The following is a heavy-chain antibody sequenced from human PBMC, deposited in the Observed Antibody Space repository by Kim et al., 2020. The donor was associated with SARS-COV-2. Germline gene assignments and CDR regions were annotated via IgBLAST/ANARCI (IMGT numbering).Heavy chain of an antibody. V-gene: IGHV1-2*02. CDR1: GYSFIDYE. D-gene: IGHD2-15*01. CDR2: INPMTGGT. Sequence: ASVKVSCQALGYSFIDYEVHWVRQAPGQGLEWMGWINPMTGGTNYAQRFQGRVTMTGDTAIKTAYMDLSKLTSDDTAFYYCARERHGGFDVWGQGTVVTVSS. CDR3: ARERHGGFDV. J-gene: IGHJ3*01.